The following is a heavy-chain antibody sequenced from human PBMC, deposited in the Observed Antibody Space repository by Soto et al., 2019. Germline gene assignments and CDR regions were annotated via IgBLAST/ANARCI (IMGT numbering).Heavy chain of an antibody. CDR2: MNPNSGNT. Sequence: QVQLVQSGAEVKKPGASVKVSCKASGYTFTSYDINWVRQATGQGLEWMGWMNPNSGNTGYAQKFQGRVTMTRNTSISTAYMELSSLRSEDTAVYYCARGRKDYDYIWGSYRDNWFDPWGQGTLVTVSS. J-gene: IGHJ5*02. D-gene: IGHD3-16*02. V-gene: IGHV1-8*01. CDR1: GYTFTSYD. CDR3: ARGRKDYDYIWGSYRDNWFDP.